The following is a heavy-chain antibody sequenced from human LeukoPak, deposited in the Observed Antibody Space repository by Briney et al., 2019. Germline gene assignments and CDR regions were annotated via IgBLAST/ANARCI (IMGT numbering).Heavy chain of an antibody. D-gene: IGHD1-1*01. CDR2: IKSKTDGGTT. CDR3: TYNWNRYDY. CDR1: GFTFSNAW. J-gene: IGHJ4*02. V-gene: IGHV3-15*01. Sequence: GGPSRLSCAACGFTFSNAWMSWVRRAPGKGLEWVGRIKSKTDGGTTDYAAPVKGRFTISRDHSKNTLYLQMNSLKTEDTAVYYCTYNWNRYDYWGQGTLVTVSS.